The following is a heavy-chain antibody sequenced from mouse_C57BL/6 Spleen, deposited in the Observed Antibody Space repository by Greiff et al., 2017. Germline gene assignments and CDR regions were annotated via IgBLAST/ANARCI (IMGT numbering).Heavy chain of an antibody. CDR1: GFTFSDYG. D-gene: IGHD2-4*01. CDR3: AREGDYDYDGAWFAY. V-gene: IGHV5-17*01. CDR2: ISSGSSTI. J-gene: IGHJ3*01. Sequence: EVKLVESGGGLVKPGGSLKLSCAASGFTFSDYGMHWVRQAPEKGLEWVAYISSGSSTIYYADTVKGRFTISRDNAKNTLFLQMTSLRSEDTAMYYCAREGDYDYDGAWFAYWGQGTLVTVSA.